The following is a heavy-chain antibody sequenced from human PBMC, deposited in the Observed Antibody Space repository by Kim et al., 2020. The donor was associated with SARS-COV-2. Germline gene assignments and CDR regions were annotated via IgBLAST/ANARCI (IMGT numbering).Heavy chain of an antibody. J-gene: IGHJ4*02. CDR2: INQDGSQK. CDR3: ARGRGVDY. V-gene: IGHV3-7*04. Sequence: GGSLRLSCAASGFTFGGNWMTWFRQAAGKGLVWVACINQDGSQKYYVTSAKGRFTISRDNAKNSVYLQMNSLRGEDTAVYYCARGRGVDYSGQRTLVTVSS. CDR1: GFTFGGNW.